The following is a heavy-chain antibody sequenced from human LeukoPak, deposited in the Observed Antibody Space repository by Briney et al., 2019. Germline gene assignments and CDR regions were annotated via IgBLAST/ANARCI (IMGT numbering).Heavy chain of an antibody. CDR1: GFTFSNYG. D-gene: IGHD2-2*01. V-gene: IGHV3-30*02. Sequence: GGSLRLSCAASGFTFSNYGMHWVRQAPGKGLEWVAFIRYDGNNYYYTDSVKGRITISRDNSKNTLYLQMNSLRPEDTAVYYCVKDSDIVLVPAALHYGYFDYWGQGALVTVSS. CDR3: VKDSDIVLVPAALHYGYFDY. CDR2: IRYDGNNY. J-gene: IGHJ4*02.